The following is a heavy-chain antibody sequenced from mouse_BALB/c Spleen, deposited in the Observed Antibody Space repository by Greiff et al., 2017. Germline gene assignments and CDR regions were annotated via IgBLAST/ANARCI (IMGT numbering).Heavy chain of an antibody. V-gene: IGHV2-2*02. CDR1: GFSLTSYG. J-gene: IGHJ4*01. Sequence: VKLVESGPGLVQPSQSLSITCTVSGFSLTSYGVHWVRQSPGKGLEWLGVIWSGGSTDYNAAFISRLSISKDNSKSQVFFKMNSLQANDTAIYYCARRALFITTADDAMDYWGQGTSVTVSS. D-gene: IGHD1-2*01. CDR2: IWSGGST. CDR3: ARRALFITTADDAMDY.